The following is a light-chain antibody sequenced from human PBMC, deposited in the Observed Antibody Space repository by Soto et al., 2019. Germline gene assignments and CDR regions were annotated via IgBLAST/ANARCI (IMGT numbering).Light chain of an antibody. J-gene: IGKJ4*01. V-gene: IGKV3-11*01. CDR1: QSVSNY. Sequence: EIVLTQSPATLSLSPRERATLSCRASQSVSNYLAWYQQKPGQAPRLLIYDASNRATGIPARFSGSGSGTDFTLTISRLEPEDFAVYFCQQRSNWPPLTFGGGTKVEIK. CDR2: DAS. CDR3: QQRSNWPPLT.